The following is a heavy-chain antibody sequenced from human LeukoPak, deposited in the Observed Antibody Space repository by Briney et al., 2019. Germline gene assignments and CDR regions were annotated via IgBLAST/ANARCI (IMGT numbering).Heavy chain of an antibody. J-gene: IGHJ3*02. Sequence: GGSLRLSCAASGFTFDDYGMTWVRQAPGKGLEWVSGLKWNGDNIRYADSVKGRFTISRDNARSSLYLQMNSLRGEDTALYYCAKGSPFHAFDIWGQGTMVTVSS. V-gene: IGHV3-20*04. CDR2: LKWNGDNI. CDR1: GFTFDDYG. D-gene: IGHD2/OR15-2a*01. CDR3: AKGSPFHAFDI.